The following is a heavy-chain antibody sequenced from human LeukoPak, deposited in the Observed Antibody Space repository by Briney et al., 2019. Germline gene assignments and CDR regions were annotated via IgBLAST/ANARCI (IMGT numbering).Heavy chain of an antibody. Sequence: GGSLRLSCAASGFTFSSYAMSWVRQAPGKGLEWVSTISGRGDSTYYADSVRGRFTISRDNSKNTLYLQMNSLRAEDTAVYYCAGSGSLSYFDYWGQGTLVTVSS. J-gene: IGHJ4*02. CDR2: ISGRGDST. V-gene: IGHV3-23*01. CDR1: GFTFSSYA. D-gene: IGHD3-10*01. CDR3: AGSGSLSYFDY.